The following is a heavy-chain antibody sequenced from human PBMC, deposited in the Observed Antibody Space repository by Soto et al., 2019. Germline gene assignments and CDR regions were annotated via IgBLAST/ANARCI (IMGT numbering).Heavy chain of an antibody. Sequence: QVQLVQSGAEVKKPGSSVKVSCKASGGTFSSYTISWVRQAPGQGLEWMGRIIPILGIANYAQKFQGRVTITADNSTSTADMELSSLRSEDTAVYYCARDSPTDAEGDAFDIWGQGTMVTVSS. D-gene: IGHD2-21*02. CDR3: ARDSPTDAEGDAFDI. J-gene: IGHJ3*02. CDR2: IIPILGIA. CDR1: GGTFSSYT. V-gene: IGHV1-69*08.